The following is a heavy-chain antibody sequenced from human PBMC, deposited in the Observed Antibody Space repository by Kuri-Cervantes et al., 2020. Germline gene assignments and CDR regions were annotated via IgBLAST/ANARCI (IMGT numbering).Heavy chain of an antibody. Sequence: GGSLRLSCAASGFTFSDYWMGWVRQAPGKGLEWVANIKQDGSDEYYVDSVRGRFTISRDNAKNSLFLQMNSLRAEDTAVYYCAKVHYSAMIVAYYFDYWGQGTLVTVSS. J-gene: IGHJ4*02. D-gene: IGHD3-22*01. CDR1: GFTFSDYW. V-gene: IGHV3-7*01. CDR3: AKVHYSAMIVAYYFDY. CDR2: IKQDGSDE.